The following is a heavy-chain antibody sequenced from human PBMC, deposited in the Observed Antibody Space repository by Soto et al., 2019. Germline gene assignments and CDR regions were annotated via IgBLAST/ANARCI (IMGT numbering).Heavy chain of an antibody. CDR2: INPISGTA. D-gene: IGHD2-2*01. CDR1: GGTFSSYA. CDR3: ARSQGSSTSLEIYYYYYYGMDV. V-gene: IGHV1-69*01. J-gene: IGHJ6*02. Sequence: QVQLVQSGAEVKKPGSSVKVSCKASGGTFSSYAISWVRQAPGQGLEWMGGINPISGTANYALKFQGRVTITADESTSTVYMELSSLRSEDTAVYFCARSQGSSTSLEIYYYYYYGMDVWGQGTTVTVSS.